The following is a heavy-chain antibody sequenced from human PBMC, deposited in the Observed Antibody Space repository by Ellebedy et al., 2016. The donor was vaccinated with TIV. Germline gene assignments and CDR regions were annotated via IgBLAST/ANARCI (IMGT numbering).Heavy chain of an antibody. CDR1: GGTFSTYA. CDR2: IIPIFGTA. V-gene: IGHV1-69*13. CDR3: ARWGATRITMVRGVIS. Sequence: ASVKVSXKASGGTFSTYAISWVRQAPGQGLEWMGGIIPIFGTANYAQKFQGRVTITADESTSTAYMELSSLRSEDTAVYYCARWGATRITMVRGVISWGQGTLVTVSS. J-gene: IGHJ4*02. D-gene: IGHD3-10*01.